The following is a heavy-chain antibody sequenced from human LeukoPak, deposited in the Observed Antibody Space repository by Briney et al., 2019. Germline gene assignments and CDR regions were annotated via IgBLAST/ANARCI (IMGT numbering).Heavy chain of an antibody. CDR2: INHSGST. V-gene: IGHV4-34*01. J-gene: IGHJ4*02. Sequence: SETLSLTCAVYGGSFSGYYWSWIRQPPGKGLEWIGEINHSGSTNYNPSLKSRVTISVDTSKNQFSLKLSSVTAADTAVYYCARGYGVVDYWGQGTLVTVSS. CDR3: ARGYGVVDY. D-gene: IGHD4-17*01. CDR1: GGSFSGYY.